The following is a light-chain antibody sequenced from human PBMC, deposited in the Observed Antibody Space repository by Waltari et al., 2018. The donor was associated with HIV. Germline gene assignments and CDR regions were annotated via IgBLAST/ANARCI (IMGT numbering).Light chain of an antibody. Sequence: SYLLTQPPSVSVAPGQTARITCEGNNIGSNSVNWYQQKPGQAPVLVIYFDSARPSGIPERSSGSNSGKTATLTIIRGESGDEADYHCQLWDTKSVHPGAVFGGGTKLTVL. CDR1: NIGSNS. CDR3: QLWDTKSVHPGAV. J-gene: IGLJ2*01. V-gene: IGLV3-21*04. CDR2: FDS.